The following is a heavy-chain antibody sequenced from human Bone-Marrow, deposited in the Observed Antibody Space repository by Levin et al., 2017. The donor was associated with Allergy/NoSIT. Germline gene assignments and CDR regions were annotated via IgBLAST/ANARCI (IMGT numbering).Heavy chain of an antibody. CDR1: GGSISSYY. CDR2: IYYSGST. CDR3: ARTRRQWLHFTYYFDY. J-gene: IGHJ4*02. D-gene: IGHD6-19*01. Sequence: SETLSLTCTVSGGSISSYYWSWIRQPPGKGLEWIGYIYYSGSTNYNPSLKSRVTISVDTSKNQFSLKLSSVTAADTAVYYCARTRRQWLHFTYYFDYWGQGTLVTVSS. V-gene: IGHV4-59*01.